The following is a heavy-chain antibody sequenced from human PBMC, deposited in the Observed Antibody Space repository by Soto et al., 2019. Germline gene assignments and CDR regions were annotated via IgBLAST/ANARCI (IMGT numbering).Heavy chain of an antibody. J-gene: IGHJ6*02. CDR1: GFTFSSYG. CDR3: AKGIAAEYYYYGMDV. Sequence: QVQLVESGGGVVQPGRSLRLSCAASGFTFSSYGMHWVRQAPGKGLEWVAVISYDGSNKYYADSVKGRFTISRDNSKNTLYLQMNSLRAEDTAVYYCAKGIAAEYYYYGMDVWGQGTTVTVSS. V-gene: IGHV3-30*18. CDR2: ISYDGSNK. D-gene: IGHD6-13*01.